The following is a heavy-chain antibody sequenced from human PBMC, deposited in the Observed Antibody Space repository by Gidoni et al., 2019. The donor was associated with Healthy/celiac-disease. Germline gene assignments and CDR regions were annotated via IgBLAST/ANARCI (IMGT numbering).Heavy chain of an antibody. CDR2: IWYDGSNK. J-gene: IGHJ4*02. D-gene: IGHD3-22*01. CDR1: GFTFSSYG. Sequence: QVQLVESGGGVVQPGRSLRLSCAAPGFTFSSYGMHWVRQAPGKGLEWVAVIWYDGSNKYYADSVKGRFTISRDNSKNTLYLQMNSLRAEDTAVYYCARGYDSSGYYFGFDYWGQGTLVTVSS. CDR3: ARGYDSSGYYFGFDY. V-gene: IGHV3-33*01.